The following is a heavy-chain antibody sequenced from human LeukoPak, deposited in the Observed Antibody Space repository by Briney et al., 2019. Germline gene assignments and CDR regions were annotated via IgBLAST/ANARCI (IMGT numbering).Heavy chain of an antibody. CDR2: IYYSGST. V-gene: IGHV4-59*01. Sequence: PSETLSLTCTVSGGSISSYYWSWIRQPPGKGLEWIGYIYYSGSTNYNPSLKSRVTISVDTSKNQFSLKLSSVTAADTAVYYCARDLSPIDDFWSGYRYRGFDLWGQGTLVTVSS. D-gene: IGHD3-3*01. CDR1: GGSISSYY. CDR3: ARDLSPIDDFWSGYRYRGFDL. J-gene: IGHJ5*02.